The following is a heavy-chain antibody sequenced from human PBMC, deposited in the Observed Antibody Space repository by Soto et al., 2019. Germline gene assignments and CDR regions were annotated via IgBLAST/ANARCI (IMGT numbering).Heavy chain of an antibody. D-gene: IGHD3-10*01. CDR3: ARGAGTWFGATGVYGMDV. J-gene: IGHJ6*02. Sequence: SETLSLTCAVYGGSFSGYYWSWIRHPPGKGLEWIGEINHSGSTNYNPSLKSRVTISVDTSKNQFSLKLSSVTAADTAVYYCARGAGTWFGATGVYGMDVWGQGTTVTVSS. CDR2: INHSGST. CDR1: GGSFSGYY. V-gene: IGHV4-34*01.